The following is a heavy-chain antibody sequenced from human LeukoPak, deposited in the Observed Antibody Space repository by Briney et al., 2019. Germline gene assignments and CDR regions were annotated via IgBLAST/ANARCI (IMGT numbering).Heavy chain of an antibody. CDR3: ARDLAYSRLDY. J-gene: IGHJ4*02. Sequence: GGSLRLSCAASGFTFSSYAMHWVRQAPGKGLGWVASINPDGSEKYSVDSVEGRFTISRDNAKNLLYLQVNSLRVEDTAFYYCARDLAYSRLDYWGQGMLVTVSS. V-gene: IGHV3-7*01. D-gene: IGHD5-18*01. CDR1: GFTFSSYA. CDR2: INPDGSEK.